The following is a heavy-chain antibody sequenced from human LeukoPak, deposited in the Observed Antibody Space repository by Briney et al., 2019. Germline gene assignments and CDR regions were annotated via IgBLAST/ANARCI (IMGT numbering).Heavy chain of an antibody. J-gene: IGHJ4*02. CDR1: GYTFINYD. V-gene: IGHV1-8*01. CDR3: ATPAASFDY. CDR2: MNPNSGNT. Sequence: ASVKVSCKASGYTFINYDINWVRQATGQGLEWMGWMNPNSGNTGYAQKFQGRVTMTRNTSISTAYMELSSLRSKDTAVYYCATPAASFDYWGQGTLVTVSS. D-gene: IGHD2-2*01.